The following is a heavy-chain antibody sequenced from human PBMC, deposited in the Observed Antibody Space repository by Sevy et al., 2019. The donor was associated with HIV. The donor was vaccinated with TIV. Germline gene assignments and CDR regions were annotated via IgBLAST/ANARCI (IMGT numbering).Heavy chain of an antibody. CDR1: GFTFSSYS. J-gene: IGHJ5*02. CDR2: ISSSSSTI. V-gene: IGHV3-48*01. CDR3: ARDSTTNMVTTQTFDP. Sequence: GGSLRLSCAASGFTFSSYSMNWVRQAPGKGLEWVSYISSSSSTIYYADSVKGRFTISRDNAKNSLYLQMNSLRAEDTAVYYCARDSTTNMVTTQTFDPWGQGTLVTVSS. D-gene: IGHD2-21*02.